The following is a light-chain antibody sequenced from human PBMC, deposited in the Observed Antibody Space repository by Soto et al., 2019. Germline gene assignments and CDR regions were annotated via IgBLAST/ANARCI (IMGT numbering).Light chain of an antibody. CDR2: DAS. Sequence: EIVLTQSPATLSWSQGKGPTFPCGPSRVFASSLAWYQQKPGQAPRLLIYDASNRATGIPARFSGSGSGTDFTLTISSLEPEDFAVYYCQQRSNWLTFGGGTKVEIK. CDR1: RVFASS. J-gene: IGKJ4*01. V-gene: IGKV3-11*01. CDR3: QQRSNWLT.